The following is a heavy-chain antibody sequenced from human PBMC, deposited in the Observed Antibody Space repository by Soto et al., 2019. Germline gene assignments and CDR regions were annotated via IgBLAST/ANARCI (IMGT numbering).Heavy chain of an antibody. CDR3: ARGIYDGEPFGFYFDY. J-gene: IGHJ4*02. Sequence: GESLKISCEGAEYTFSTYWIGWVRQMPGKGLEWMGIIYPGDSDTRYSPSFQGQVTISADKSIGSAYLQWSSLKASDTAIYYCARGIYDGEPFGFYFDYWGQGTLVTVSS. CDR1: EYTFSTYW. V-gene: IGHV5-51*01. CDR2: IYPGDSDT. D-gene: IGHD3-10*01.